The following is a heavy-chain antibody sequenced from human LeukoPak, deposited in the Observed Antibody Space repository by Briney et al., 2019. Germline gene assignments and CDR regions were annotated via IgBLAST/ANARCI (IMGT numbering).Heavy chain of an antibody. Sequence: GGSLRLSCAASGFTFRNYAMSWVRQAPGKGLEWVSGISGSDGTTYSADSVKGRFTISRDNSKNTLYLQMNSLRAEDTAVYYCAKAKGDIVVVPAAGGGQGTLVTVSS. J-gene: IGHJ4*02. CDR2: ISGSDGTT. CDR3: AKAKGDIVVVPAAG. CDR1: GFTFRNYA. D-gene: IGHD2-2*01. V-gene: IGHV3-23*01.